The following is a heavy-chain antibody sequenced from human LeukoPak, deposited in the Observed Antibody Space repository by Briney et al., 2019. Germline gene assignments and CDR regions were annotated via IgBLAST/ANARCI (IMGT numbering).Heavy chain of an antibody. J-gene: IGHJ4*02. CDR2: IYYSGST. CDR1: GGSISSSSYY. V-gene: IGHV4-39*01. Sequence: SETLSLTCTVSGGSISSSSYYWGWIRQPPGKGLERIGSIYYSGSTYYNPSLRSRVTIPVDTSKNQFSLKLSSVAAADKAVYYCARLSRYSGYEFDYWGQGTLVTVSS. CDR3: ARLSRYSGYEFDY. D-gene: IGHD5-12*01.